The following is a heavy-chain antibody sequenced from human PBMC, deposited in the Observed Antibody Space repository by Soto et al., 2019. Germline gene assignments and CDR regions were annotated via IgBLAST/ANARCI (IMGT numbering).Heavy chain of an antibody. CDR1: GDSIINYQ. Sequence: SETLSLTCTVSGDSIINYQWSWIRQSPEKGLEWIGYILNSGSTVYNPSLKSRVTISADSSRNQFSLKLTSVTAADTAIYYCAGDIRSGSYRFDYWGQGTLVTVSS. CDR2: ILNSGST. J-gene: IGHJ4*02. V-gene: IGHV4-4*09. D-gene: IGHD1-26*01. CDR3: AGDIRSGSYRFDY.